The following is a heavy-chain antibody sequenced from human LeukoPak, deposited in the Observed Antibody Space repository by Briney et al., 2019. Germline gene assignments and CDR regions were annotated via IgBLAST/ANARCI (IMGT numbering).Heavy chain of an antibody. CDR1: GGSISSGGSS. D-gene: IGHD2-8*01. V-gene: IGHV4-30-2*01. CDR2: IYHGGST. Sequence: PSQTLSLTCAVPGGSISSGGSSWNWIRQPPGKGLEWIGYIYHGGSTYYNPSLKSRVTISVDMSKNQFSLKLNSVTAADTAVYYCAREYGAYGLDVWGQGATVTVSS. J-gene: IGHJ6*02. CDR3: AREYGAYGLDV.